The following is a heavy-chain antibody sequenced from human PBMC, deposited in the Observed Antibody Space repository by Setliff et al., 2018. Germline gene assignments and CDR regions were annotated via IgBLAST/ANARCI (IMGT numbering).Heavy chain of an antibody. D-gene: IGHD3-10*01. J-gene: IGHJ4*02. Sequence: SETLSLTCTVSGDSISSGDYFWSWIRQPPGKGLEWIAYIYHSGSAYYNPSLKSRVTMSVDTSKNQLSLHLTSVTAADTAVYYCARHRGASFDSWGQGVLVTVSS. CDR1: GDSISSGDYF. CDR2: IYHSGSA. CDR3: ARHRGASFDS. V-gene: IGHV4-30-4*08.